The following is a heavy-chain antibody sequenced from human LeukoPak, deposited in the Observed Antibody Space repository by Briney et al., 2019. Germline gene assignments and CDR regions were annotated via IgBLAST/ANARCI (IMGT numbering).Heavy chain of an antibody. CDR3: ARDRSNSGAFDI. Sequence: GGSLRLSCAASGFTFSSYAMSWVRQAPGKGLEWVAVISYDGSNKYYADSVKGRFTISRDNSKNTLYLQMNSLRAEDTAVYYCARDRSNSGAFDIWGQGTMVTVSS. J-gene: IGHJ3*02. CDR1: GFTFSSYA. D-gene: IGHD1-1*01. V-gene: IGHV3-30-3*01. CDR2: ISYDGSNK.